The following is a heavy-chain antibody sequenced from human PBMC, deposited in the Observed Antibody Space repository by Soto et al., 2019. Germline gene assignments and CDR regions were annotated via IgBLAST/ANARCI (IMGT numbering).Heavy chain of an antibody. J-gene: IGHJ6*02. CDR2: ISAYNGNT. D-gene: IGHD3-22*01. CDR1: GYTFTSYG. Sequence: ASVKVSCKASGYTFTSYGISWVRQAPGQGLEWMGWISAYNGNTNYAQKLQGRVTMTTDTSTSTAYMELRSLRSDDTAVYYCARGLQGSYYYDSSWGDGMDVWGQGTTVTV. CDR3: ARGLQGSYYYDSSWGDGMDV. V-gene: IGHV1-18*01.